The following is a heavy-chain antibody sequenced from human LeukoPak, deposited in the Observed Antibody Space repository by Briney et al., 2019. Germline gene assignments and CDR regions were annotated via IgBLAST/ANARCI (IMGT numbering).Heavy chain of an antibody. J-gene: IGHJ4*02. CDR1: GASFSSSY. D-gene: IGHD5-24*01. CDR3: AAVELATAYFDY. V-gene: IGHV4-34*01. Sequence: PSETLSLTCAVYGASFSSSYWSWIRQPPGKGLEWLGEINYSGSTNYNPSLKSRVTISVDTSKNHFSLKLNSVTAADTGVYFCAAVELATAYFDYWGQGSLVTVSS. CDR2: INYSGST.